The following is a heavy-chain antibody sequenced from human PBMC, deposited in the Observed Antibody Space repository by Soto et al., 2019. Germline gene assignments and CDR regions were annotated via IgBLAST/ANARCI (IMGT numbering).Heavy chain of an antibody. D-gene: IGHD6-19*01. V-gene: IGHV4-39*01. CDR3: ASEGTAVAALYFDY. CDR2: IYYSGST. CDR1: GGSISSSSYY. J-gene: IGHJ4*02. Sequence: PSETLSLTCTVSGGSISSSSYYWGWIRQPPGKGLEWIGSIYYSGSTYYHPSLKSRVTISVDTSKNQFSLNLHSVTAADTAVYHCASEGTAVAALYFDYWGQGTLVTVSS.